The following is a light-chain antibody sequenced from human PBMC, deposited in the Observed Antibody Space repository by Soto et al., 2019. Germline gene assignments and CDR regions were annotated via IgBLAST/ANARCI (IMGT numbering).Light chain of an antibody. CDR2: DTS. CDR1: QSVSSN. J-gene: IGKJ1*01. CDR3: LQDYNYPRT. V-gene: IGKV3D-15*01. Sequence: EIVMTLSPATLSVSPEERATLSCRASQSVSSNLAWYQQKPGQAPRLLIYDTSNRATGIPARFSGSGSGTDFTLTISSLQPEDFATYYCLQDYNYPRTFGQGTKVDIK.